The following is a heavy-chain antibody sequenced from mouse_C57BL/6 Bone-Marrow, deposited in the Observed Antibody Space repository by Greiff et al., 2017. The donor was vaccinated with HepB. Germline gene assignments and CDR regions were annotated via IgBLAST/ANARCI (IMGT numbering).Heavy chain of an antibody. J-gene: IGHJ2*01. CDR3: TTHSNYPYYLDY. V-gene: IGHV14-4*01. D-gene: IGHD2-5*01. Sequence: VQLKESGAELVRPGASVKLSCTASGFNIKDDYMHWVKQRPEQGLEWIGWIDPENGDTEYASKFQGKATITADTSSNTAYLQLSSLTSEDTAVYYCTTHSNYPYYLDYWGQGTTLTVSS. CDR1: GFNIKDDY. CDR2: IDPENGDT.